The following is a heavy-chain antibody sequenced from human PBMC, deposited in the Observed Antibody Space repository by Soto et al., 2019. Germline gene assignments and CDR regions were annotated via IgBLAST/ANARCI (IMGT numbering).Heavy chain of an antibody. Sequence: HPGGSLRLSCAASGFTFSSYSMNWVRQAPGKGLEWVSYISSSSSTIYYADSVKGRFTISRDNAKNSLYLQMNSLRDEDTAVYYCASEAAYDSSGHGAFDIWGQGTMVTVSS. J-gene: IGHJ3*02. CDR1: GFTFSSYS. CDR2: ISSSSSTI. CDR3: ASEAAYDSSGHGAFDI. V-gene: IGHV3-48*02. D-gene: IGHD3-22*01.